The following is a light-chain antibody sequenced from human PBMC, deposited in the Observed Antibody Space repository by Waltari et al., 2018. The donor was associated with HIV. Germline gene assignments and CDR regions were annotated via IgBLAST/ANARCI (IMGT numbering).Light chain of an antibody. CDR3: HQYSNYLGS. CDR1: QTVGDW. V-gene: IGKV1-5*03. Sequence: DIHMTQSPPTLTASIGDRVNITCRASQTVGDWLALYQQKPGEAPTLLIYRATTVENGVPSRFSGSASGTDFTLAIDSLHPDDFATYYCHQYSNYLGSFGQGTRVQLK. J-gene: IGKJ1*01. CDR2: RAT.